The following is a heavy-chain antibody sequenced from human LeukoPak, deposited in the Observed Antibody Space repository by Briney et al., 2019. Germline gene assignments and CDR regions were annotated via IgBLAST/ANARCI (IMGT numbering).Heavy chain of an antibody. D-gene: IGHD3-10*01. CDR2: INAGNGNT. Sequence: ASVKVSCKASGYTFTSYAMHWVRQAPGQRLEWMGWINAGNGNTKYSQKFQGRVTITRDTSASTAYMELSSLRSEDTAVYYCASSTSELLWFGELKGWGQGTLATVSS. CDR3: ASSTSELLWFGELKG. J-gene: IGHJ4*02. CDR1: GYTFTSYA. V-gene: IGHV1-3*01.